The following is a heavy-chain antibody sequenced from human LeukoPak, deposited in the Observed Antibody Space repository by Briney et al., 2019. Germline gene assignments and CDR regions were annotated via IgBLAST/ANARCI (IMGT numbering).Heavy chain of an antibody. CDR3: ASWYSSGYYYDY. V-gene: IGHV4-61*02. D-gene: IGHD3-22*01. CDR1: GGSISSSSYY. J-gene: IGHJ4*02. CDR2: IYTSGST. Sequence: TSETLSLTCTVSGGSISSSSYYWGWIRQPPGKGLEWIGRIYTSGSTNYNPSLKSRVTISVDTSKNQFSLKLSSVTAADTAVYYCASWYSSGYYYDYWGQGTLVTVSS.